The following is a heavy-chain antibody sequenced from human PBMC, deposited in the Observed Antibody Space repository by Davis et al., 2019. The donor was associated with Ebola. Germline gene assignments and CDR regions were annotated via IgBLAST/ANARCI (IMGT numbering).Heavy chain of an antibody. CDR2: INSDGSST. J-gene: IGHJ6*02. CDR3: AKDILLDYYYYYGMDV. D-gene: IGHD1-1*01. V-gene: IGHV3-74*01. Sequence: HTGGSLRLSCAASGFTFSSYWMHWVRQAPGKGLVWVSRINSDGSSTSYADSVKGRFTISRDNAKNTLYLQMNSLRTEDTALYYCAKDILLDYYYYYGMDVWGQGTTVTVSS. CDR1: GFTFSSYW.